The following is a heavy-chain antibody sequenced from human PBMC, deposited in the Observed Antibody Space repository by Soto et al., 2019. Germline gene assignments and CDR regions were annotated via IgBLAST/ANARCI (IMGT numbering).Heavy chain of an antibody. V-gene: IGHV4-34*01. J-gene: IGHJ4*02. CDR1: GGSFSGYY. CDR3: ARGRGYSYGRPFDY. Sequence: PSGTLSLTCAVYGGSFSGYYWSWIRQPPGKGLEWIGEINHSGSTNYNPSLKSRVTISVDTSKNQFSLKLSSVTAADTAVYYCARGRGYSYGRPFDYWGQGTLVTVSS. CDR2: INHSGST. D-gene: IGHD5-18*01.